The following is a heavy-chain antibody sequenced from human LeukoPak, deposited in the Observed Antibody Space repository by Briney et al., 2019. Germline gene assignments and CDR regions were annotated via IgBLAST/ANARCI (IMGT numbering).Heavy chain of an antibody. CDR2: ISSSSSYI. D-gene: IGHD3-10*01. CDR1: GFTFSSYS. V-gene: IGHV3-21*01. Sequence: PGGSLRLSCAASGFTFSSYSMNWVRQAPGKGLEWVSSISSSSSYIYYADSVEGRFTISRDNAKNSLYLQMNSLRAEDAAVYYCARFTMVRGVYYFDYWGQGTLVTVSS. CDR3: ARFTMVRGVYYFDY. J-gene: IGHJ4*02.